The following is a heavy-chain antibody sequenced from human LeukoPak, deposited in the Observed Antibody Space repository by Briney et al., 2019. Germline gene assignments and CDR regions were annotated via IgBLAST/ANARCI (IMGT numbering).Heavy chain of an antibody. V-gene: IGHV3-33*08. CDR2: IWYDGNNK. CDR3: ARSTSSEYDIYHFDY. Sequence: GGSLRLSCAASGITVRSNYMSWVRQAPGKGLEWVAVIWYDGNNKYYADSVKGRFTISRDNSKNTLYLQMNSLRAEDTAVYYCARSTSSEYDIYHFDYWGQGTLVTVSS. J-gene: IGHJ4*02. D-gene: IGHD3-9*01. CDR1: GITVRSNY.